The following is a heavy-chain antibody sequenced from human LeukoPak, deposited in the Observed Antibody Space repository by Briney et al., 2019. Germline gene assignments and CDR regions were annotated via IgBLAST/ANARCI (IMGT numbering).Heavy chain of an antibody. CDR3: SRSGDSGPDAFDI. Sequence: ASVKVSCKASGYTFTSYYMHWARQAPGQGLEWMGIINPSGGSTSYAQKFQGRVTMTRDTSTSTVYMELSSLRSEDTAVYYCSRSGDSGPDAFDIWGQGTMVTVSS. J-gene: IGHJ3*02. D-gene: IGHD1-26*01. CDR2: INPSGGST. V-gene: IGHV1-46*03. CDR1: GYTFTSYY.